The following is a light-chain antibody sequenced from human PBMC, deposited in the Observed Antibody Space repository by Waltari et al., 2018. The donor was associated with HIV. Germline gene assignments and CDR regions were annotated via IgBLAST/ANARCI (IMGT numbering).Light chain of an antibody. CDR2: NVS. CDR3: SSYAGTSNFVL. V-gene: IGLV2-11*01. CDR1: SSDVGAYNY. Sequence: QSALTQPRSVSESPGQSVTISCTGTSSDVGAYNYVSWYQQHPGRAPKFIIYNVSERPSGVPDRFSGSKSGNTASLTISGLQAEDEADYYCSSYAGTSNFVLFGGGTKLIVL. J-gene: IGLJ2*01.